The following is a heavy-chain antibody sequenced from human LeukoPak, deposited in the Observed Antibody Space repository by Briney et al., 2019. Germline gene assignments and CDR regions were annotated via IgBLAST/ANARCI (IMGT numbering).Heavy chain of an antibody. CDR3: VRFYFVSGTYYPPGY. D-gene: IGHD3-10*01. V-gene: IGHV4-39*01. Sequence: SETLSLTCTVSGDSFNSNSHYWGWVRQPPGKGLEWIGSIYYSGNTYYNSSLKSRVTMSVDTSKNQFSLKLTSVTATDTAVYYCVRFYFVSGTYYPPGYWGQGALVTVSS. CDR1: GDSFNSNSHY. J-gene: IGHJ4*02. CDR2: IYYSGNT.